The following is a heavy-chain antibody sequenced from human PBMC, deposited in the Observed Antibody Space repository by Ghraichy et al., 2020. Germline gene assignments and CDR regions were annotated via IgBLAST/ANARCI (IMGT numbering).Heavy chain of an antibody. CDR3: ARGERLGLDY. Sequence: SETLSLTYTVSGGSITGYYWSWIRQPPGKGLEWIGYIFYSGGTNYNPSLKSRVTISVDTSKNQFSLKMTSMTAADTAMYYCARGERLGLDYWGQGPLVTVSS. V-gene: IGHV4-59*01. CDR2: IFYSGGT. CDR1: GGSITGYY. J-gene: IGHJ4*02. D-gene: IGHD3-3*01.